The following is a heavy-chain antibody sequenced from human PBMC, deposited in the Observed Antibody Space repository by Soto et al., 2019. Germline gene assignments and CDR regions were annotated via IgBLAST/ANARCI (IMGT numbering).Heavy chain of an antibody. CDR1: GFTFSSYG. V-gene: IGHV3-30*18. CDR3: AKEETGFQRGYYDFDY. D-gene: IGHD3-22*01. Sequence: GGSLRLSCAASGFTFSSYGMHWVRQAPGKGLEWVAVISYDGSNKYYADSVKGRFTISRDNSKNTLYLQMNSLRAEDTAVYYCAKEETGFQRGYYDFDYWGQGTLVTVSS. J-gene: IGHJ4*02. CDR2: ISYDGSNK.